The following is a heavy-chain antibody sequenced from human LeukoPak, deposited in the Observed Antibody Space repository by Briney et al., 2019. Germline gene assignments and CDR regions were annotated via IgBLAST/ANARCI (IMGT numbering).Heavy chain of an antibody. CDR3: ARAQYDYGDYGDY. Sequence: GGSLRLSCAASGFTFSSYWMSWVRQAPGKGLEWEANIKQDGSEKYYVDSVKGRFTISRDNAKNSLYLQMNSLRAEDTAVYYCARAQYDYGDYGDYWGQGTLVTVSS. CDR1: GFTFSSYW. CDR2: IKQDGSEK. V-gene: IGHV3-7*01. J-gene: IGHJ4*02. D-gene: IGHD4-17*01.